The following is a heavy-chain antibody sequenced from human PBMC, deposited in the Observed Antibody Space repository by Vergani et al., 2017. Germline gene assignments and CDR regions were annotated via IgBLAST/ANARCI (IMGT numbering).Heavy chain of an antibody. CDR3: ARETGEDQGRVAFDI. D-gene: IGHD3-10*01. J-gene: IGHJ3*02. CDR1: GFTVSSNY. CDR2: IYSGGST. Sequence: EVQLVESGGGLIQPGGSLRLSCAASGFTVSSNYMSWVRQAPGKGLEWVSVIYSGGSTYYADSVKGRFTISRDNSKNTLYLQMNSLRAEDTAVYYCARETGEDQGRVAFDIWGQGTMVTFSS. V-gene: IGHV3-53*01.